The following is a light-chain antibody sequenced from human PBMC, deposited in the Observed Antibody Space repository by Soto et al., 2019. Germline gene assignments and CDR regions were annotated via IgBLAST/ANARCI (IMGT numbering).Light chain of an antibody. CDR3: TSHARTNNFPYV. CDR1: SSDVGAYNY. CDR2: EVT. Sequence: QSALTQPPSASGSPGQSVTISCTGTSSDVGAYNYVSWYQHRPGKAPKLMIYEVTKRPSGVPDRFSGAKSGNTASLTVSGLQAEDEADYYCTSHARTNNFPYVFGTGTKLTVL. V-gene: IGLV2-8*01. J-gene: IGLJ1*01.